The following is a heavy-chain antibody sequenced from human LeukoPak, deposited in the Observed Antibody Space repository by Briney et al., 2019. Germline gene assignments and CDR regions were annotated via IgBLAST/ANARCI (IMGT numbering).Heavy chain of an antibody. CDR3: ARPTEPIYSSSSRNQTYYFDY. J-gene: IGHJ4*02. Sequence: SETLSLTCTVSGGSISSGGYYWSWIRQHPGKGLEWIGYIYYSGSTYYNPSLKSRVTISVDTSKNQFSLKLSSVTAADTAVYYCARPTEPIYSSSSRNQTYYFDYWGQGTLVTVSS. CDR1: GGSISSGGYY. CDR2: IYYSGST. V-gene: IGHV4-31*03. D-gene: IGHD6-6*01.